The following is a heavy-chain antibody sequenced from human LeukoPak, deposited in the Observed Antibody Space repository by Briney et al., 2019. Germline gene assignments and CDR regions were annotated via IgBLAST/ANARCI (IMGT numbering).Heavy chain of an antibody. CDR1: GLTFSSYG. CDR3: ARSYDSSGYYWDAFDI. CDR2: IWYDGSNK. D-gene: IGHD3-22*01. Sequence: PGGSLRLSCAASGLTFSSYGMHWVRQAPGKGLEWVAVIWYDGSNKYYADSVKGRFTISRDNSKNTLYLQMNSLRAEDTAVYYCARSYDSSGYYWDAFDIWSQGTMVTVSS. V-gene: IGHV3-33*01. J-gene: IGHJ3*02.